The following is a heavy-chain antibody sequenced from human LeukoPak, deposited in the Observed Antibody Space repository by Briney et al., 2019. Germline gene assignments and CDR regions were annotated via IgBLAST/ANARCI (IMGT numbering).Heavy chain of an antibody. CDR3: ARDPSDGEGWFDP. J-gene: IGHJ5*02. Sequence: SETLSLTCSVSGFSGYSISSGFYWGWIRQPPGKGLEWIGSIFHSGSTYYNPSLKSRVTMSVDTSKNQFSLKLSSVTAADTAVYYCARDPSDGEGWFDPWGQGTLVTVSS. D-gene: IGHD4-17*01. V-gene: IGHV4-38-2*02. CDR2: IFHSGST. CDR1: GYSISSGFY.